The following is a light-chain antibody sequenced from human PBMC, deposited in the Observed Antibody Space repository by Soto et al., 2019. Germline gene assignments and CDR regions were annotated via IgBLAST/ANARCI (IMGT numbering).Light chain of an antibody. CDR2: EGS. CDR1: SSDVGSYNL. Sequence: QSALTHPASVSGSPGQSITISCTGTSSDVGSYNLVSWYQQHPGKAPKLMIYEGSKRPSGVSNRSSGSKSGNTASLTISGLQAEDEADYYCCSYAGSSTFFYVLATGTKVNV. CDR3: CSYAGSSTFFYV. V-gene: IGLV2-23*03. J-gene: IGLJ1*01.